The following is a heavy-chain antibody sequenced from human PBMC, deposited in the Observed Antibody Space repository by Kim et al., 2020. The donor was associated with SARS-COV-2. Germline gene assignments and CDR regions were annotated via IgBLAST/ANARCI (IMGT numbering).Heavy chain of an antibody. CDR2: IIPIFGTA. D-gene: IGHD2-15*01. J-gene: IGHJ6*02. CDR1: GGTFSSYA. Sequence: SVKVSCKASGGTFSSYAISWVRQAPGQGLEWMGGIIPIFGTANYAQKFQGRVTITADESTSTAYMELSSLRSEDTAVYYCASGVVVVAVAYYYYGMDVWGQGTTVHVSS. CDR3: ASGVVVVAVAYYYYGMDV. V-gene: IGHV1-69*13.